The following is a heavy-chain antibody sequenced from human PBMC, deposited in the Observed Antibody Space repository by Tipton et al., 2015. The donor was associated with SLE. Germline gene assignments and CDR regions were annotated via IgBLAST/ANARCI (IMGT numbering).Heavy chain of an antibody. J-gene: IGHJ5*02. D-gene: IGHD3-9*01. V-gene: IGHV4-34*01. CDR2: INHSGST. Sequence: TLSLTCAVYGGSFSGYYWSWIRQPPGKGLEWIGEINHSGSTNYNPSLKSRVTISVDTSKNQLSLKLSSVTAADSAVYYCARGPFDWFPPGWFVPWGQGTLVTVSS. CDR1: GGSFSGYY. CDR3: ARGPFDWFPPGWFVP.